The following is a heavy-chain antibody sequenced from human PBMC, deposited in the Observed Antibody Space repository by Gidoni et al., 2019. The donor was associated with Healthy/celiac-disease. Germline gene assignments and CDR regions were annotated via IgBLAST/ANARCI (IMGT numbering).Heavy chain of an antibody. CDR2: IYPGDSDT. V-gene: IGHV5-51*01. D-gene: IGHD3-22*01. CDR1: GYSFTSYW. J-gene: IGHJ4*02. Sequence: EVQLVQSGAEVKKRGESLKISCKGAGYSFTSYWIGWVRQMPGKGMEWMGIIYPGDSDTRYSPSFQGQVTISADKSISTAYLQWSSLKASDTAMYYCARHGLGYYDSSGTLDYWGQGTLVTVSS. CDR3: ARHGLGYYDSSGTLDY.